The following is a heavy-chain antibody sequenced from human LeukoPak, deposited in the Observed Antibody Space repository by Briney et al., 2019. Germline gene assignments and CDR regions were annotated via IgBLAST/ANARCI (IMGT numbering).Heavy chain of an antibody. V-gene: IGHV4-34*01. CDR1: GASLSGYF. D-gene: IGHD4-17*01. J-gene: IGHJ3*02. CDR3: ARGPDYYGDYISWFPDAFHI. CDR2: IKYDGTT. Sequence: SETLSLTCAVSGASLSGYFWNWIRQSPEKGLEWIGEIKYDGTTNYNPSLTSRVTISIDKATNQFHLKVTSLTAADTAVYYCARGPDYYGDYISWFPDAFHIWGQGTLVSVSP.